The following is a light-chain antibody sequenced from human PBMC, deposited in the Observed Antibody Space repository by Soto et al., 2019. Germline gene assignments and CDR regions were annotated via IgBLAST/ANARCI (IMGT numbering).Light chain of an antibody. J-gene: IGKJ1*01. Sequence: EVVLTQSPGTLCLSPGERATVSCRASQSVSSSYLAWYQQKPGQAPRLLIYGASSRATGIPDRFSGSGSGTDFTLTISRLEPEDFAVYYCQQYGSSRSTFGQGTKVDI. CDR2: GAS. V-gene: IGKV3-20*01. CDR1: QSVSSSY. CDR3: QQYGSSRST.